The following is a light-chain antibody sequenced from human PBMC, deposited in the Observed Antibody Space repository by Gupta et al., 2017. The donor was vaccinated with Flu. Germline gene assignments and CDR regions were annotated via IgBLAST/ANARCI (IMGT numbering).Light chain of an antibody. CDR1: SSDVGGYNY. CDR3: CSYAGSSWV. J-gene: IGLJ3*02. CDR2: DVS. V-gene: IGLV2-11*01. Sequence: GTSSDVGGYNYVSWYQQHPGKAPKLMIYDVSKRPSGVPDRFSGSKSGNTASLTISGLQAEDEADYYCCSYAGSSWVFGGGTKLSVL.